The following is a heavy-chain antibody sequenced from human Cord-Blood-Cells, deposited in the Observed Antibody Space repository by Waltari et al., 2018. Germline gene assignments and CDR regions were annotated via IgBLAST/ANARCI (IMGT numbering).Heavy chain of an antibody. Sequence: QLQLQESAPGLVKPSETLSLTCSSSGGSISSLSNYWGCLRQPPGKGLEWIGSIYYSGSTYYNPSLKSRVTISVDTSKNQFSLKLSSVTAADTAVYYCARHFGSYYAFDIWGQGTMVTVSS. D-gene: IGHD1-26*01. CDR1: GGSISSLSNY. J-gene: IGHJ3*02. V-gene: IGHV4-39*01. CDR3: ARHFGSYYAFDI. CDR2: IYYSGST.